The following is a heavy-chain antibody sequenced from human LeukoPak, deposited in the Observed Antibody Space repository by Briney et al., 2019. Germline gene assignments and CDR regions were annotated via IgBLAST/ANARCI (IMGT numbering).Heavy chain of an antibody. CDR1: GGSISSGNYY. CDR2: IYSTSTT. J-gene: IGHJ4*02. D-gene: IGHD3-22*01. Sequence: PSETLSLTCAVSGGSISSGNYYWRWLRQPAGRGLQWIGRIYSTSTTTYNPSLKSRVSISADTSKNQYSLRLTSVTVADTAVYFCARESDLSYYDRTDYWVQGTLVTVSS. CDR3: ARESDLSYYDRTDY. V-gene: IGHV4-61*02.